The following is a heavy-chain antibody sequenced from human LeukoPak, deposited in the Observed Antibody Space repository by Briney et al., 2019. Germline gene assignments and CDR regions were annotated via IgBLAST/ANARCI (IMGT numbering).Heavy chain of an antibody. V-gene: IGHV3-21*01. CDR2: IDLDSSHI. CDR1: GFTFSTSA. J-gene: IGHJ4*02. D-gene: IGHD3-9*01. Sequence: GGSLRLSCAASGFTFSTSAMNWVRQVPGKGLGWVSSIDLDSSHIYYAASVRGRFTISRDNARNSVYLQMNSLRVEDTAVYYCARDPLRYLRVGHYDYWGQGTLVAVSS. CDR3: ARDPLRYLRVGHYDY.